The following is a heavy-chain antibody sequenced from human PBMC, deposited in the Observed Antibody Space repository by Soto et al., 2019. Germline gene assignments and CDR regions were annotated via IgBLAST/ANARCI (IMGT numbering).Heavy chain of an antibody. CDR1: CFSLSTRGVA. CDR2: IYWVEDK. J-gene: IGHJ4*02. V-gene: IGHV2-5*02. CDR3: AHRPRGYAYYFDF. Sequence: QITLKESGPTLVTPTQTVTLTCTFSCFSLSTRGVAVGWSRQPPGKDLAWLALIYWVEDKWSSPSLKSRLTIPDDSPKNQVVRTTTCMDPVYTATSYWAHRPRGYAYYFDFWGQGTLVSVSS. D-gene: IGHD5-12*01.